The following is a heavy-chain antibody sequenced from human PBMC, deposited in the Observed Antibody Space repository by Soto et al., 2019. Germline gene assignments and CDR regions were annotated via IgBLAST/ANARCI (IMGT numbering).Heavy chain of an antibody. CDR1: GGSISSYY. V-gene: IGHV4-59*01. CDR2: IYYSGST. J-gene: IGHJ6*03. CDR3: ASGTLLPKYYYYYYMDV. Sequence: SETLSLTCTVSGGSISSYYWSWIRQPPGKGLEWIGYIYYSGSTNYNPSLKSRVTISVDTSKNQFSLKLSSVTAADTAVYYCASGTLLPKYYYYYYMDVWGKGTTVTVSS. D-gene: IGHD3-22*01.